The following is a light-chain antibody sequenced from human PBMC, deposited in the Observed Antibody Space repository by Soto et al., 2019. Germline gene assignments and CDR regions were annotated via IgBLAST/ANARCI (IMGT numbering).Light chain of an antibody. CDR2: EAS. Sequence: DIQMTQSPSTLSASVGDRVSITCRASQSIKSWLAWYQQEPGKAPKLLIYEASSLESGVPSRFGGSGSGTEFTLTISSLQPDDFATYYCQQYNTYSWTFGQGTKVDIK. CDR1: QSIKSW. V-gene: IGKV1-5*03. J-gene: IGKJ1*01. CDR3: QQYNTYSWT.